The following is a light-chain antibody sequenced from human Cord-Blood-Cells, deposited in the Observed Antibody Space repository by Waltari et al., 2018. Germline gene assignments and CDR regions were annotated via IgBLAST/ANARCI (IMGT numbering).Light chain of an antibody. CDR1: QSVLYSSNNKNY. CDR2: WAS. J-gene: IGKJ5*01. Sequence: DIVLTQSPDSLAVSLGERATTNCKSSQSVLYSSNNKNYLAWYQQKPGQPPELLIYWASTRDSGVPDRFSGSGSGTDFTLTISSLQAEDVAVYYCQQYYSTPITFGQGTRLEIK. V-gene: IGKV4-1*01. CDR3: QQYYSTPIT.